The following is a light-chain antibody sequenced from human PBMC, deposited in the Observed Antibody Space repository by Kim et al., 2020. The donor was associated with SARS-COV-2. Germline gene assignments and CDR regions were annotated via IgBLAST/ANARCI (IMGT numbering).Light chain of an antibody. Sequence: QPVLTQSSSASASLGTSVKLTCTLSSGHSSYIIAWHQQQPGKATRYLMKLEGSGTYNKGSGVPDRFSGSTSGADRHLTISYLRSEDEPDYYCETWDSNIRVFGGGTQLTVL. CDR1: SGHSSYI. CDR3: ETWDSNIRV. V-gene: IGLV4-60*03. CDR2: LEGSGTY. J-gene: IGLJ3*02.